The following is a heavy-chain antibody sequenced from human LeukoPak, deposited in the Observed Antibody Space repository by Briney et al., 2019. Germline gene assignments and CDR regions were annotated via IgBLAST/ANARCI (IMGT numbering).Heavy chain of an antibody. CDR2: ISYDGSNK. J-gene: IGHJ4*02. CDR1: GFTFSSYA. D-gene: IGHD5-18*01. V-gene: IGHV3-30-3*01. Sequence: GRSLRLSCAASGFTFSSYAMHWVRQAPGKGLEWVAVISYDGSNKYYADSVKGRFTISRDNSKNTLYLQMNSLRAEDTAMYYCARHTAMAPFDYWGQGTLVTVSS. CDR3: ARHTAMAPFDY.